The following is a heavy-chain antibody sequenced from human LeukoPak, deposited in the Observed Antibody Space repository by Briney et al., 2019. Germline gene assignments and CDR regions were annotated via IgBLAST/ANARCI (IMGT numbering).Heavy chain of an antibody. Sequence: GRSLRLSCAASGFTFSSYSMNWVRQAPGKGLEWVSSISSSSSYIYYAVSVKGRFTISRDNSKNTLDLQMNSLRAEDTAVYYCASSYGSGKVDAFDIWGQGTMVTVSS. J-gene: IGHJ3*02. CDR1: GFTFSSYS. CDR3: ASSYGSGKVDAFDI. D-gene: IGHD3-10*01. V-gene: IGHV3-21*01. CDR2: ISSSSSYI.